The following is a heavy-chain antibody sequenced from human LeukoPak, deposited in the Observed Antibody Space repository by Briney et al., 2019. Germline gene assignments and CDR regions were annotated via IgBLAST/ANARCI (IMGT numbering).Heavy chain of an antibody. D-gene: IGHD3-22*01. CDR3: AKDSITMIVVVITDVLDAFDI. CDR1: GFTFSSYA. CDR2: ISGSGGST. V-gene: IGHV3-23*01. Sequence: SGGSLRLSCAASGFTFSSYAMSWVRQAPGKGLEWVSAISGSGGSTYYADSVKGRFTISRDNSKNTLYLQMNSLRAEDTAVYYCAKDSITMIVVVITDVLDAFDIWGQGTMVTVSS. J-gene: IGHJ3*02.